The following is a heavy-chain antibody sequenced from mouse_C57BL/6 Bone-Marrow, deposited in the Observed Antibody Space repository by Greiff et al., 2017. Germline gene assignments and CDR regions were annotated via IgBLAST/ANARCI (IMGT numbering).Heavy chain of an antibody. V-gene: IGHV5-6*01. Sequence: EVKLMESGGDLVKPGGSLTLSCAASGFTFSSYGMSWVRQTPDKRLEWVATISSGGSYTYYPDSVKGRFTISRDNAKNTLYLQMSSLKSEDTAMYYCARHNLYYAMDYWGQGTSVTVSS. J-gene: IGHJ4*01. CDR3: ARHNLYYAMDY. CDR1: GFTFSSYG. CDR2: ISSGGSYT.